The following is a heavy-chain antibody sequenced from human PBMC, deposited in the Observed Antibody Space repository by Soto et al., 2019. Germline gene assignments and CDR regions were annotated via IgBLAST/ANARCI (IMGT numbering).Heavy chain of an antibody. CDR2: IYYSGST. Sequence: SETLSLTCTVSGVSISSGGNYWSWIRQHPGKGLEWIGHIYYSGSTYYNPSLKSRVTISADTSKSQFSLNLSSVTAADTAVYNCARGRSAYKFDYWGQGTLVTVSS. J-gene: IGHJ4*02. CDR3: ARGRSAYKFDY. V-gene: IGHV4-31*03. D-gene: IGHD1-1*01. CDR1: GVSISSGGNY.